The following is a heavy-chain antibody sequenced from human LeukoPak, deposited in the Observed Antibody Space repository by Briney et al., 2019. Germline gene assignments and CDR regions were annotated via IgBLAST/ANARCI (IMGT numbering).Heavy chain of an antibody. J-gene: IGHJ4*02. CDR3: AITNWNYDVVY. D-gene: IGHD1-7*01. CDR2: IYYSGST. V-gene: IGHV4-59*01. CDR1: GGSFSGYY. Sequence: SETLSLTCAVYGGSFSGYYWSWIRQPPGKGLEWIGYIYYSGSTNYNPSLKSRVTISVDTSKNQFSLKLSSVTAADTAVYYCAITNWNYDVVYWGQGTLVTVSS.